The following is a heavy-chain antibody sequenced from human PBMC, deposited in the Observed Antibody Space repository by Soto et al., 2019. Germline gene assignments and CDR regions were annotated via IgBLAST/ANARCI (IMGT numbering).Heavy chain of an antibody. J-gene: IGHJ5*02. Sequence: QVQLVQSGAEVKKPGASVKVSCKASGYTFTSYGISWVRQAPGQGLEWMGWISAYNGNTNYAQKLQGRVTMTTDTSTSTAYMELRSLRSDDTAVYYGATSRYYDIVTGYVNWFDPWGQGTLVTVSS. V-gene: IGHV1-18*01. CDR2: ISAYNGNT. CDR1: GYTFTSYG. CDR3: ATSRYYDIVTGYVNWFDP. D-gene: IGHD3-9*01.